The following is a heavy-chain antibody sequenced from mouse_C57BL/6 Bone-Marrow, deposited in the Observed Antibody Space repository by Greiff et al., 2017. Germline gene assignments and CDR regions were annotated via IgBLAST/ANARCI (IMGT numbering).Heavy chain of an antibody. D-gene: IGHD6-1*01. Sequence: VQLQESGAELARPGASVKLSCKASGYTFTSYGISWVKQRTGQGLEWIGEIYPRSGNTYYNEKFKGKATLTADTSSSTAYMELRRLKYEDSAVDFCAKGRVFDYWGQGTTLTVSS. CDR3: AKGRVFDY. J-gene: IGHJ2*01. CDR2: IYPRSGNT. CDR1: GYTFTSYG. V-gene: IGHV1-81*01.